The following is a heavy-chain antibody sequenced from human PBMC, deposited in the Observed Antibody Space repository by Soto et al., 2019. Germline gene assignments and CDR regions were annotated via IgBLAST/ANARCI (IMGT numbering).Heavy chain of an antibody. Sequence: QVQLVQSGAEVKKPGASVKVSCKASGYTFTSYGISWVRQAPGQGLEWMGWISAYNGNTNYAQKLQGRVTMTTDTSTCKAFMVXRSLRSDDTAVYYCARYCSSTSCYGPNYYYYGMDVWGQGTTVTVSS. CDR1: GYTFTSYG. V-gene: IGHV1-18*01. J-gene: IGHJ6*02. CDR2: ISAYNGNT. D-gene: IGHD2-2*01. CDR3: ARYCSSTSCYGPNYYYYGMDV.